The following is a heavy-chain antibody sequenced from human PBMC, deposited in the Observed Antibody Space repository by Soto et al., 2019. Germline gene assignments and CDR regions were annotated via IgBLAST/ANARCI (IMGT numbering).Heavy chain of an antibody. CDR1: GFTFSSYG. V-gene: IGHV3-30*18. CDR2: ISYDGSNK. D-gene: IGHD7-27*01. CDR3: AKDLLGPGRAYGMDV. Sequence: QVQLVESGGGVVQPGRSLRLSCAASGFTFSSYGMHWVRQAPGKGLEWEAVISYDGSNKYYEDSVKGRFTISRDNSKNTMYLQMNSLRAEDTAVYYCAKDLLGPGRAYGMDVWGQGTTVTVSS. J-gene: IGHJ6*02.